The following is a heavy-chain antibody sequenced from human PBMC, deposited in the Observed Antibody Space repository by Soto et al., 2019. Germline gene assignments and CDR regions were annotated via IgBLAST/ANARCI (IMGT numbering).Heavy chain of an antibody. CDR3: ARASTHHISYGDYVSRARGEYFQH. D-gene: IGHD4-17*01. Sequence: PSETLSLTCAVYGGSFRGYYWSWLRQHPGKGLEWVGTINHSGSTNYNPALKSRVNRSVETSKNQFSLKLSSVTSAATAVYDCARASTHHISYGDYVSRARGEYFQHWGQGTLVT. CDR1: GGSFRGYY. V-gene: IGHV4-34*01. J-gene: IGHJ1*01. CDR2: INHSGST.